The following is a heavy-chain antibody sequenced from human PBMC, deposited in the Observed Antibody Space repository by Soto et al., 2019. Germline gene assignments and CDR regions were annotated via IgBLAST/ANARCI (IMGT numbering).Heavy chain of an antibody. CDR2: IYYSGST. Sequence: PSETLSLTCTVSGGSISSGGYYWSWIRQHPGKGLEWIGYIYYSGSTYYNPSLKSRVTISVDTSKNQFSLKLSSVTAADTAVYYCARLRTHHYDTLDYWGQGTLVTVSS. V-gene: IGHV4-31*03. D-gene: IGHD3-22*01. CDR3: ARLRTHHYDTLDY. J-gene: IGHJ4*02. CDR1: GGSISSGGYY.